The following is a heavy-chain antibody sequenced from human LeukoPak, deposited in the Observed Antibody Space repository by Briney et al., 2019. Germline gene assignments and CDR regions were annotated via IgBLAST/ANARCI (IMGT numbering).Heavy chain of an antibody. CDR1: GYSFISYW. Sequence: GESLKISCKGSGYSFISYWIGWVRQMPGKGLECMGIIYPGDSDTRYSPSFQGQVTISADKSISTAYLQWSSLKASDTAIYYCARHETGPYFDYWGQGTLVTVSS. CDR3: ARHETGPYFDY. V-gene: IGHV5-51*01. CDR2: IYPGDSDT. J-gene: IGHJ4*02. D-gene: IGHD1-1*01.